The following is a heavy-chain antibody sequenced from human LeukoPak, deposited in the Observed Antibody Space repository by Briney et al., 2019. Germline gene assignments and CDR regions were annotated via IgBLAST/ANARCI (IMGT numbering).Heavy chain of an antibody. J-gene: IGHJ6*03. Sequence: SETLSLTCTVSGGSISGSIYYWGWIRQPPGKGLEWIGSTYYSGSTYYNPSLKSRVTISVVTSKNQFSLNLSSGTAADTAVYYCARLSGYYYYYMAVWGKGTTVTVSS. CDR3: ARLSGYYYYYMAV. CDR1: GGSISGSIYY. CDR2: TYYSGST. D-gene: IGHD4/OR15-4a*01. V-gene: IGHV4-39*01.